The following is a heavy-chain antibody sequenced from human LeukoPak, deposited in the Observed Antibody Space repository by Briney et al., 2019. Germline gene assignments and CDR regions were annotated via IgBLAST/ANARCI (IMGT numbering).Heavy chain of an antibody. CDR3: ARGVLRYFDWLDV. CDR1: GYTFTGYY. CDR2: INPNSGGT. V-gene: IGHV1-2*04. D-gene: IGHD3-9*01. Sequence: ASVKVSCKASGYTFTGYYMHWVRQAPGQGLEWMGWINPNSGGTNYAQKLQGWVTMTRDTSISTAYMELSRLRSDDTAVYYWARGVLRYFDWLDVGGQGTLVTVSS. J-gene: IGHJ4*02.